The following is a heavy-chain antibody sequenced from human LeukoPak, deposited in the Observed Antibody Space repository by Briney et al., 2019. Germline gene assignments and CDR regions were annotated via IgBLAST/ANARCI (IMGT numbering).Heavy chain of an antibody. J-gene: IGHJ4*02. Sequence: SETLSLTCTVSGGSISSSSYFWGWIRQPPGKGLEWIGSIFYSGSTYYNPSLNSRVTISIDTSKYQFSLRLSSVTAADTAVYYCARQMNTVTADYWGQGTLVTVSS. D-gene: IGHD4-17*01. CDR1: GGSISSSSYF. CDR2: IFYSGST. V-gene: IGHV4-39*01. CDR3: ARQMNTVTADY.